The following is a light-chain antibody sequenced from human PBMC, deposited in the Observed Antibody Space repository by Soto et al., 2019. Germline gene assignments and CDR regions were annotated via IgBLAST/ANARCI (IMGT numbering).Light chain of an antibody. CDR3: PQYGSSPGT. V-gene: IGKV3-20*01. Sequence: KQSAGALSLTKGERATLSCRASQSVTSNYLAWYQQKPGQAPWLLIFGASIRATGLPDRFSGSGSGTDFTLTISRLEPEDFAVYYCPQYGSSPGTFGQGTKVDI. CDR2: GAS. J-gene: IGKJ1*01. CDR1: QSVTSNY.